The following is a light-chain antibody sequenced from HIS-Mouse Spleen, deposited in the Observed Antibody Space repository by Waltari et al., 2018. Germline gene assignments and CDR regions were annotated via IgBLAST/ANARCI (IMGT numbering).Light chain of an antibody. CDR3: QAWDSSTVV. CDR1: NLGAKY. CDR2: QDS. Sequence: SYELTQPPSVSVSTGQTASITCSGDNLGAKYACWYQQKPGQSPVLVIYQDSKRPSGIPERFSGSNSGNTATLTISGTQAMDEADYYCQAWDSSTVVFGGGTKLTVL. V-gene: IGLV3-1*01. J-gene: IGLJ2*01.